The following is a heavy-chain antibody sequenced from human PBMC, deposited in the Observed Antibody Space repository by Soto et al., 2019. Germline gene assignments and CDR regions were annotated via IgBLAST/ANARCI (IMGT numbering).Heavy chain of an antibody. J-gene: IGHJ3*02. CDR3: ASSIAARPRGTFDI. CDR1: GYTFTSYG. D-gene: IGHD6-6*01. Sequence: ASVKVSCKASGYTFTSYGISWVRQAPGQGLEWMGWISAYNGNTNYAQKLQGRVTVTTDTSTSTAYLELRSLRSDDTAVYYCASSIAARPRGTFDIWGQGTMVTVSS. CDR2: ISAYNGNT. V-gene: IGHV1-18*01.